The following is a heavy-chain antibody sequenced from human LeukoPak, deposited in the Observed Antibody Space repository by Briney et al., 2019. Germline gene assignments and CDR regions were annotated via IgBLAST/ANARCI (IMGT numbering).Heavy chain of an antibody. CDR3: AKYALREIFFGDF. D-gene: IGHD3-3*01. CDR2: IYSGGST. J-gene: IGHJ4*02. Sequence: GGSLRLSCAASGFTVSSNYMSWVRQAPGKGLEWVSVIYSGGSTYYADSVKGRFTISRDNSKNTLYLHMDSLRAEDTAVYYCAKYALREIFFGDFWGQGTLVAVSS. V-gene: IGHV3-66*01. CDR1: GFTVSSNY.